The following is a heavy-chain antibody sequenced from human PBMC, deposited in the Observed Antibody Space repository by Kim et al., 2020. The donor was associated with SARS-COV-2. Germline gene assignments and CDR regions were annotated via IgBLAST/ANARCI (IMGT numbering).Heavy chain of an antibody. CDR3: AKATYYYDSSACRGSYFDY. V-gene: IGHV3-23*01. CDR1: GFTFSSYA. CDR2: ISGSGGST. J-gene: IGHJ4*02. Sequence: GGSLRLSCAASGFTFSSYAMSWVRQAPGKGLEWVSAISGSGGSTYYADSVKGRFTISRDNSKNTLYLQMNSLRAEDTAVYYCAKATYYYDSSACRGSYFDYWGQGTLVTVSS. D-gene: IGHD3-22*01.